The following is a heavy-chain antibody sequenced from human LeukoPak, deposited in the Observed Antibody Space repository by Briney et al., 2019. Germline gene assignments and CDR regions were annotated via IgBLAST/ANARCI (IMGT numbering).Heavy chain of an antibody. D-gene: IGHD2-15*01. J-gene: IGHJ4*02. CDR1: GYTFISYG. CDR3: ARADIIVVAGATPVGSAFEY. Sequence: ASLKVSCKTSGYTFISYGISWLRQAPGQGIEWMGWISANKGDIEYAQKFQGRLTVTRDTSTSTAYMELKRLKSDDTAVYYCARADIIVVAGATPVGSAFEYWGQGTLITVS. V-gene: IGHV1-18*01. CDR2: ISANKGDI.